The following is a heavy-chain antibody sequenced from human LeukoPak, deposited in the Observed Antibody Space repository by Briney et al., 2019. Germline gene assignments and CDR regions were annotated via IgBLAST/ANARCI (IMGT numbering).Heavy chain of an antibody. J-gene: IGHJ4*02. CDR3: ATVGAYCSGGSCYTNSFDY. CDR2: FDPEDGET. V-gene: IGHV1-24*01. CDR1: GYTLTELS. Sequence: ASVKVSCKVSGYTLTELSMHWVRQAPGKGPEWMGGFDPEDGETIYAQKFQGRVTMTEDTSTDTAYMELSSLRSEDTAVYYCATVGAYCSGGSCYTNSFDYWGQGTLVTVSS. D-gene: IGHD2-15*01.